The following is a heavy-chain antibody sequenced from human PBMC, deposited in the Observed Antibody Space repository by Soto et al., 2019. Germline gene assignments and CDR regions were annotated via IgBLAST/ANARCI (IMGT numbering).Heavy chain of an antibody. Sequence: GGSLRLSCAASGFTFSDYYRSWIRQDPGKGLEWVSYISSSGSTIYYADSVKGRFTISRDNAKNSLYLQMNSLRAEDTAVYYCARAGYCSSTSCPGAFDIWGQGTMVTVSS. V-gene: IGHV3-11*01. CDR3: ARAGYCSSTSCPGAFDI. D-gene: IGHD2-2*01. CDR1: GFTFSDYY. J-gene: IGHJ3*02. CDR2: ISSSGSTI.